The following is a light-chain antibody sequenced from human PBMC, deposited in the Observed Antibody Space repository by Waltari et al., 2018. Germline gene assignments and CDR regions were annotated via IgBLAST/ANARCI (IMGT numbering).Light chain of an antibody. J-gene: IGKJ4*01. V-gene: IGKV4-1*01. CDR1: QSLLYGSVHKNF. CDR2: WAS. CDR3: QQYCSSPLT. Sequence: DIVLTQSPDSLAVSLGERATINCKSSQSLLYGSVHKNFLAWYQQKAGQPPKLLIYWASTREPGVPDQFSGSGSGTDFTLTISSLQAEDVAVYYCQQYCSSPLTFGGGTKVEIK.